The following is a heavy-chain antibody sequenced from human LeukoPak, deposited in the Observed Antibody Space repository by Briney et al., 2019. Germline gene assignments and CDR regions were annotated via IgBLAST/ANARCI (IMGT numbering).Heavy chain of an antibody. J-gene: IGHJ6*04. V-gene: IGHV3-7*01. CDR2: INEDGSGK. Sequence: RGSLRLSCVFSGLTFSNYRMKWVRQAPGKGLEWVASINEDGSGKYSMDSVRDRVTISRASAKTSLDLQRASRTLQDTAIIYFVIDDGDVWGKGTTVTVSS. CDR3: VIDDGDV. CDR1: GLTFSNYR.